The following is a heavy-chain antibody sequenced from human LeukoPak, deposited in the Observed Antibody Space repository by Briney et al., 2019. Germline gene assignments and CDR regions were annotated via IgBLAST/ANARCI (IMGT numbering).Heavy chain of an antibody. CDR2: IYYSGST. D-gene: IGHD3-10*01. J-gene: IGHJ4*02. CDR3: ARNIRDGSGRLSPLFDY. Sequence: SETLSFTCTVSGGSISSSSYYWGWIRQPPGKGLEWIGSIYYSGSTYYNPSLKSRVTISVDTSENQFSLKLSSVTAADTAVYYCARNIRDGSGRLSPLFDYWGQGTLVTVSS. V-gene: IGHV4-39*01. CDR1: GGSISSSSYY.